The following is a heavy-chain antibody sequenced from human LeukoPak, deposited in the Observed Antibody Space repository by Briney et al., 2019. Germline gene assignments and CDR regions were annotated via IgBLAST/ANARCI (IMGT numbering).Heavy chain of an antibody. Sequence: PETLSLTCIVSGDSISSYYWSWIRQPAGKGLEWVGRIYISGSSNYNPSLMSRVTMSVDTSKNQFSLNLSSVTAADTVVYYCAREGGSSRYFDYWGQGTLVTVSS. V-gene: IGHV4-4*07. D-gene: IGHD6-13*01. J-gene: IGHJ4*02. CDR1: GDSISSYY. CDR2: IYISGSS. CDR3: AREGGSSRYFDY.